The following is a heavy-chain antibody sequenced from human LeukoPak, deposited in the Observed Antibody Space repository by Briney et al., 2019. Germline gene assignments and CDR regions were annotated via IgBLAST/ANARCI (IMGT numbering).Heavy chain of an antibody. V-gene: IGHV1-2*02. J-gene: IGHJ4*02. CDR1: EYTFTGYY. Sequence: ASVKVSCKASEYTFTGYYMHWVRQAPGQGLEWMGWINPNSGGTNYAQKFQGRVTMTRDTSISTAYMELSGLTSDDTAVYYCARPYCSGGFCHDYFDYWGQGTLVTVSS. CDR2: INPNSGGT. CDR3: ARPYCSGGFCHDYFDY. D-gene: IGHD2-15*01.